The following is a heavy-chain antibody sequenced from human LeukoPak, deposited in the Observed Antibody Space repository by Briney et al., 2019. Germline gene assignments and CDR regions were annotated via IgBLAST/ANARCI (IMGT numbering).Heavy chain of an antibody. CDR3: AREGPMLRGVIGGKIDY. CDR1: GFTFSSYA. D-gene: IGHD3-10*01. V-gene: IGHV3-23*01. J-gene: IGHJ4*02. CDR2: ISGSGGST. Sequence: GGSLRLSCAASGFTFSSYAMSWVRQAPGKGLEWVSAISGSGGSTYYADSVKGRFTISRDNAKNSVYLQMNSLRADDTAVYYCAREGPMLRGVIGGKIDYWGQGTLVTVSS.